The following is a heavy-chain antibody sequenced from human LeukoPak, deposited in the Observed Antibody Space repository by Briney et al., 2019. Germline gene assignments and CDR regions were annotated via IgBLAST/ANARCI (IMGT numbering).Heavy chain of an antibody. D-gene: IGHD4-11*01. J-gene: IGHJ2*01. CDR3: ARVRAYSDFVGNFDL. Sequence: PSETLSLTCTVSGGSISSHYWSWIRHPAGKRLEWIGRIWATGSTVDNPSFRSRLTLSIDRSKSQLSLKLTSMTAADSAVYYCARVRAYSDFVGNFDLWGHGIPVTVSS. V-gene: IGHV4-4*07. CDR1: GGSISSHY. CDR2: IWATGST.